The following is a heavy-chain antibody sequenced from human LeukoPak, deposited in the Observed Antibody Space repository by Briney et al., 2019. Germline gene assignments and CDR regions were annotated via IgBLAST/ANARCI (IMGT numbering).Heavy chain of an antibody. CDR2: ISGSGGST. D-gene: IGHD3-16*01. CDR3: AKAIGGVRGYFDY. Sequence: GGSLRLSCAASGFTFSSYAMSWVRQAPGKGLEWVSAISGSGGSTYYADSVKGRFTVSRDNSKNTLYLQMNSLRAEDTAVYYCAKAIGGVRGYFDYWGQGTLVTVSS. J-gene: IGHJ4*02. CDR1: GFTFSSYA. V-gene: IGHV3-23*01.